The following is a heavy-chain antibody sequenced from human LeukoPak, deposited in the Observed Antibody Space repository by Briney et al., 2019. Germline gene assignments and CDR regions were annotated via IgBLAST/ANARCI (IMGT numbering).Heavy chain of an antibody. V-gene: IGHV2-5*01. CDR2: IYWNDDK. J-gene: IGHJ5*02. CDR1: GFSLSTSGVG. D-gene: IGHD6-13*01. CDR3: AHTRIAAAGTSGNWFDP. Sequence: GSGPTLVNPTQTLTLTCTFSGFSLSTSGVGVGWIRQPPGKALEWLALIYWNDDKRYSPSLKSRLTITKDTSKNQVVLTMTNMDPVDTATYYCAHTRIAAAGTSGNWFDPWGQGTLVTVSS.